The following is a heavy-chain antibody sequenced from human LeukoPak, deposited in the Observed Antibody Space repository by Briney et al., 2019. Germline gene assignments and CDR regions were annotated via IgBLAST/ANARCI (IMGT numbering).Heavy chain of an antibody. D-gene: IGHD3-22*01. CDR3: AKDARVTMIVVVPSVDY. CDR1: GFTFSSYG. J-gene: IGHJ4*02. CDR2: IRYDGSNK. Sequence: GGSLRLSCAASGFTFSSYGMHWVRQAPGKGLEWVAFIRYDGSNKYYADSVKGRFTISRDNSKNTLYLQMNSLRAEDTAVYYCAKDARVTMIVVVPSVDYWGQGTLVTVSS. V-gene: IGHV3-30*02.